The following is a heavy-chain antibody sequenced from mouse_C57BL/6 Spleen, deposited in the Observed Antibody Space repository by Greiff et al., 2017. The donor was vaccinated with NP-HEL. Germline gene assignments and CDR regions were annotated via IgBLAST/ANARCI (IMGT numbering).Heavy chain of an antibody. D-gene: IGHD2-3*01. V-gene: IGHV1-78*01. J-gene: IGHJ4*01. Sequence: QVQLQQSDAELVKPGASVKISCKVSGYTFTDHTIHWMKQRPEQGLEWIGYIYPRDGSTKYNEKFKGKATLTADKSSSTAYMQLNSLTSEDSAVYFYARYNFYDGYYGAMDYWGQGTSVTVSS. CDR2: IYPRDGST. CDR1: GYTFTDHT. CDR3: ARYNFYDGYYGAMDY.